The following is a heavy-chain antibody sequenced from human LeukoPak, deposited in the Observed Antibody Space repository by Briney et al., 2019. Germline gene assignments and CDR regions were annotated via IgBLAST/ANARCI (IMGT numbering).Heavy chain of an antibody. CDR3: AKDLPDRFRKFDY. D-gene: IGHD3-16*01. Sequence: SGGSLRLSCAASGFTSSAYAMNWVRQAPGKGLEWVSGLTGSGDSTYYADSVRGRFTISRDNSKNKLYLQMNSLTAEDTAIYYCAKDLPDRFRKFDYWGQGTLVTVSS. J-gene: IGHJ4*02. CDR1: GFTSSAYA. V-gene: IGHV3-23*01. CDR2: LTGSGDST.